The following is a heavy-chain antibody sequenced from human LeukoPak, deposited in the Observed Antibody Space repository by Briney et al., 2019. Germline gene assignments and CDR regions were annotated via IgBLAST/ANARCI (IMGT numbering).Heavy chain of an antibody. J-gene: IGHJ4*02. CDR1: GFSFSTYG. Sequence: PGRSLRLSCEASGFSFSTYGMHWVRQAPGEELEWVAVISFDGGDKKYADSVKGRFTISRDNSKNTLYLQMNSLRAEDTAVYYCAKDLTSGSAEYYFDYWGQGTLVTVSS. CDR3: AKDLTSGSAEYYFDY. V-gene: IGHV3-30*18. CDR2: ISFDGGDK. D-gene: IGHD3-10*01.